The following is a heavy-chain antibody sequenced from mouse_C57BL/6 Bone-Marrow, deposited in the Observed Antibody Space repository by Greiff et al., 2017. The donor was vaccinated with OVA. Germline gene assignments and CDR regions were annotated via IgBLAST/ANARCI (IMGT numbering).Heavy chain of an antibody. CDR1: GYAFTNYL. J-gene: IGHJ3*01. CDR3: ARSRYSSPWFAY. Sequence: QVQLKQSGAELVRPGTSVKVSCKASGYAFTNYLIEWVKQRPGQGLEWIGVINPGSGGTNYNEKFKGKATLTADKSSSTAYMQLSSLTSEDSAVYFCARSRYSSPWFAYWGQGTLVTVSA. CDR2: INPGSGGT. D-gene: IGHD1-1*01. V-gene: IGHV1-54*01.